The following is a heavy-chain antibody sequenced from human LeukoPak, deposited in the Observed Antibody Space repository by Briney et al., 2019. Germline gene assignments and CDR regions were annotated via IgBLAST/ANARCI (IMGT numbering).Heavy chain of an antibody. J-gene: IGHJ4*02. CDR3: ARANGYSSGWYNFDY. D-gene: IGHD6-19*01. Sequence: ASVKVSCKTSGYTFTSYYMHWVRQAPGQGLEWMGIINPSGGSTSYAQKFQGRVTMTRDTSTSTVYMGLSSLRSEDTAVYYCARANGYSSGWYNFDYWGQGTLVTVSS. V-gene: IGHV1-46*01. CDR1: GYTFTSYY. CDR2: INPSGGST.